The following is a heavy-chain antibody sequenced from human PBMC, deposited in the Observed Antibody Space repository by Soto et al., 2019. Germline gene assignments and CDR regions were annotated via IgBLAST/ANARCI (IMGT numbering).Heavy chain of an antibody. D-gene: IGHD1-26*01. J-gene: IGHJ5*02. CDR2: INPSGGST. Sequence: QVQLVQSGAEVKKPGASVKVSCKASGYTFTSYYMHWVRQAPGQGLEWMGIINPSGGSTSYAQKFQGRVTMTRDTSTSTVYMELSSLRSEDTAVYYCARGGRSWELPAAGFDPWGQGTLVTVSS. V-gene: IGHV1-46*01. CDR1: GYTFTSYY. CDR3: ARGGRSWELPAAGFDP.